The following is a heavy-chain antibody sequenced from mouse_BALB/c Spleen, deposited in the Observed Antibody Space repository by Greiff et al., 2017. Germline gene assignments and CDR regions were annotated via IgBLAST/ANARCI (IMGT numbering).Heavy chain of an antibody. CDR1: GYAFSSSW. CDR2: IYPGDGDT. D-gene: IGHD1-1*02. Sequence: QVQLQQSGPELVKPGASVKISCKASGYAFSSSWMNWVKQRPGQGLEWIGRIYPGDGDTNYNGKFKGKATLTADKSSSTAYMQLSSLTSVDSAVYFCARLWDGYYAMDYWGQGTSVTVSS. CDR3: ARLWDGYYAMDY. J-gene: IGHJ4*01. V-gene: IGHV1-82*01.